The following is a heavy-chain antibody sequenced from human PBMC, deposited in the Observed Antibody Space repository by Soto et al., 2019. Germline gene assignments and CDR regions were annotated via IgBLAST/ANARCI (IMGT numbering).Heavy chain of an antibody. Sequence: SETLSDRYSGDAGSLRGCNWSWIRQHPGKVLEWIGDINHSGSTNYTPSLKSRVTISVDTSKNQFSLKLSSVTAADTAVYYCARVIGATVVPAAPPYYYYYMDVWGKATTVT. V-gene: IGHV4-34*01. J-gene: IGHJ6*03. CDR1: AGSLRGCN. CDR2: INHSGST. CDR3: ARVIGATVVPAAPPYYYYYMDV. D-gene: IGHD2-2*01.